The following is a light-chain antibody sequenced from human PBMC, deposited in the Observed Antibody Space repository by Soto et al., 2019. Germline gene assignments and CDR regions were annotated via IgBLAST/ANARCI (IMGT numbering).Light chain of an antibody. CDR1: QSVSSSH. J-gene: IGKJ1*01. Sequence: EIVLTQSPDTLSLSPGERATLSCGASQSVSSSHLAWYQQKPGQSPRLLIDGASSRATGIPDRFSGSGSGTHFTLTISRNEPEDFAVYYCQQYVGLPPTFGQGTKVEIK. CDR2: GAS. V-gene: IGKV3-20*01. CDR3: QQYVGLPPT.